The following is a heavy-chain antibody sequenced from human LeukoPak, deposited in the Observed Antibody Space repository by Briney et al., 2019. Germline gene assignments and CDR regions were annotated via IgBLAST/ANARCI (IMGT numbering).Heavy chain of an antibody. CDR3: AREHSSSSGKVFDY. J-gene: IGHJ4*02. CDR2: INPNSGGT. D-gene: IGHD6-6*01. Sequence: ASVKVSCKASGYTFPGYYMHWVRQAPGQGLEWMGWINPNSGGTNYAQKFQGRVTMTRDTSVSTAYMELSRLRSDDTAVYYCAREHSSSSGKVFDYWGQGTLVTVSS. CDR1: GYTFPGYY. V-gene: IGHV1-2*02.